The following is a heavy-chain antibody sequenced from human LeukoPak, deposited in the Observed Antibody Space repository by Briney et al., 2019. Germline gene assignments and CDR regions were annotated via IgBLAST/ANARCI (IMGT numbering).Heavy chain of an antibody. V-gene: IGHV3-74*01. CDR3: ARDLRGVRDY. CDR2: IDPDGSVR. J-gene: IGHJ4*02. Sequence: GGSLRLSCAASGFTFSTYWVHWVRQAPGTGLVWVSRIDPDGSVRDYADSVKGRFTISRDNAKNMLYLQMNSLRAEDTAVYFCARDLRGVRDYWGQGTLVTVSS. CDR1: GFTFSTYW. D-gene: IGHD2-8*02.